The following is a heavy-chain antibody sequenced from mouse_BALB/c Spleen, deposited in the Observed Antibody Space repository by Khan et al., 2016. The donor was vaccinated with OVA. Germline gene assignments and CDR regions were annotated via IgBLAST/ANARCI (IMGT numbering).Heavy chain of an antibody. V-gene: IGHV3-2*02. D-gene: IGHD2-10*02. CDR1: GYSINSDYA. CDR3: ARVYGGDFDY. CDR2: IRYSGNT. Sequence: EVQLVETGPGLVKPSQSLSLTCTVTGYSINSDYAWYWIRQFPGNKLEWMGFIRYSGNTKYNPSLKSRISVTRDTSKNQFFLQLNSVTTEDTATYSCARVYGGDFDYWGQGTTLTFSS. J-gene: IGHJ2*01.